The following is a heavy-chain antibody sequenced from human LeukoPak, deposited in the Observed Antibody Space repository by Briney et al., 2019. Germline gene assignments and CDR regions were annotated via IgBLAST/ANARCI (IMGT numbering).Heavy chain of an antibody. V-gene: IGHV3-30*02. J-gene: IGHJ4*02. Sequence: GGSLRLSCAASGFTFSSYGMHWVRQAPGKGLEWVAFIEKDGNTKYYTDSVRGRFAISRDNSKNTLYLQMSSLRTEDTAMFYCTKACDFWTRRFFDYWGQGTLVTVFS. CDR2: IEKDGNTK. CDR1: GFTFSSYG. CDR3: TKACDFWTRRFFDY. D-gene: IGHD3/OR15-3a*01.